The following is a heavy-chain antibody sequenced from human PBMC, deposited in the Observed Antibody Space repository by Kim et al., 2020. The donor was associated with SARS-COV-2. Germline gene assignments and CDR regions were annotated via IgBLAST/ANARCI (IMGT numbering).Heavy chain of an antibody. J-gene: IGHJ3*01. Sequence: ASVKVSCKASGYTFTSYAMNLVRQAPGQGLEWMGWINTNTRNPTYAQGFTGRFVFSLYTSVSTAYLQSSSLKAEDTAVYYCARDLGAPVLRYFDWLHKSHSSAIDVWGQRTMVANSS. CDR3: ARDLGAPVLRYFDWLHKSHSSAIDV. D-gene: IGHD3-9*01. V-gene: IGHV7-4-1*02. CDR1: GYTFTSYA. CDR2: INTNTRNP.